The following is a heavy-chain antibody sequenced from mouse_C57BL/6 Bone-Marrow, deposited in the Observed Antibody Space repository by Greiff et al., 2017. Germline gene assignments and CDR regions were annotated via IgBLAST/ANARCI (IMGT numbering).Heavy chain of an antibody. CDR2: INPSNGGT. CDR1: GYTFTSYW. J-gene: IGHJ3*01. D-gene: IGHD2-4*01. V-gene: IGHV1-53*01. CDR3: AEGRLPASFAY. Sequence: QVQLQQPGTELVKPGASVKLSCKASGYTFTSYWMHWVKQRPGQGLEWIGNINPSNGGTNYNEKFKSKATLTVDKSSSTAYMRLSSLTSEDSAVXYSAEGRLPASFAYWGQGTLVTVSA.